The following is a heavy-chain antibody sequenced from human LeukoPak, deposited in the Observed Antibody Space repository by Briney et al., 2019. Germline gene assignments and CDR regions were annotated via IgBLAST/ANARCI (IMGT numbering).Heavy chain of an antibody. CDR1: GYTFTSYG. J-gene: IGHJ4*02. D-gene: IGHD2-2*03. Sequence: ASVKVSCKASGYTFTSYGISWVRQAPGRGLEWMGWISAYNGNTNYAQKLQGRVTMTTDTSTSTAYMELRSLRSDDTAVYYCARYHLDIVVVPAAPGVDYWGQGTLVTVSS. V-gene: IGHV1-18*01. CDR3: ARYHLDIVVVPAAPGVDY. CDR2: ISAYNGNT.